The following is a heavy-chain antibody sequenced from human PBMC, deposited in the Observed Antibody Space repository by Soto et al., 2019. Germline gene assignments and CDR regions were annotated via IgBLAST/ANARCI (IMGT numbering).Heavy chain of an antibody. J-gene: IGHJ1*01. Sequence: EVQVVESGGGLAQPGGSLRLSCAASGFTFSSYSMNWVRQAPGKGLEWVSYISTSSSTIYYADSVKGRFTISRDNAKNSLSLQMNSLRAEDTAVYYCVRAERTSCYGFQHWGQGTLVTVSS. CDR2: ISTSSSTI. V-gene: IGHV3-48*01. D-gene: IGHD2-2*01. CDR3: VRAERTSCYGFQH. CDR1: GFTFSSYS.